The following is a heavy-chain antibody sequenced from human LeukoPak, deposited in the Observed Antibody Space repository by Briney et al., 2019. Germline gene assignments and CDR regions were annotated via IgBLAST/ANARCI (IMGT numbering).Heavy chain of an antibody. Sequence: SETLSLTCTVSGGSISSYYWSWIRQPPGKGLEWIGYIYYSGSTNYNPSLESRVTISVDTSKNQFSLKLSSVTAADTAVYYCARTYDSSGYYLGAFDIWGQGTMVTVSS. CDR3: ARTYDSSGYYLGAFDI. D-gene: IGHD3-22*01. CDR2: IYYSGST. CDR1: GGSISSYY. J-gene: IGHJ3*02. V-gene: IGHV4-59*01.